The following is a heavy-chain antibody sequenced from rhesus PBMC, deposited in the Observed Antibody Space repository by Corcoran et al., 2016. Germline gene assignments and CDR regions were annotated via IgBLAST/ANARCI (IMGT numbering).Heavy chain of an antibody. D-gene: IGHD4-23*01. V-gene: IGHV3-28*02. CDR2: INSSGSST. Sequence: ERQLLGAGGGLAMPGGSLSLSGAPWGLPLRNLRHNWVRHAPGTGLDWISAINSSGSSTYDADSGQGRFTISRENAQNTLYFHIDSLRGEYTAVYYCARRSTVSTSEYFEFWGQGALVTVSS. CDR3: ARRSTVSTSEYFEF. CDR1: GLPLRNLR. J-gene: IGHJ1*01.